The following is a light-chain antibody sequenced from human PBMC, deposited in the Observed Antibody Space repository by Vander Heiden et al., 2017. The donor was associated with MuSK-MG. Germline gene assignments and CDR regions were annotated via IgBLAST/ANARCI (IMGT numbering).Light chain of an antibody. Sequence: NFMLTQPHSVSESPGKTVTISCTRSSGSIASTFVQWYQQRPGSAPTTVIYEDNQRPSGVPDRFSGSIDSSSNSASLTISGLKTEDEADYYCQSYDSSRPWVFGGGTKLTVL. V-gene: IGLV6-57*03. CDR1: SGSIASTF. CDR2: EDN. CDR3: QSYDSSRPWV. J-gene: IGLJ3*02.